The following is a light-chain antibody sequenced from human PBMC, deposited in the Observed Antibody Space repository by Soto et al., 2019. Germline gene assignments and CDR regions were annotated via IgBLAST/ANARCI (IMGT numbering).Light chain of an antibody. CDR2: AAS. Sequence: DIQMTQSPSSLSASVGDRVTITCRASQSISNYLNWYQQKPGKAPKLLIFAASTFPSGVPSRISGSGSETDFTLTISSLQPEDFATYYCQQSYSTPETFGQGTKVDIK. CDR1: QSISNY. CDR3: QQSYSTPET. J-gene: IGKJ1*01. V-gene: IGKV1-39*01.